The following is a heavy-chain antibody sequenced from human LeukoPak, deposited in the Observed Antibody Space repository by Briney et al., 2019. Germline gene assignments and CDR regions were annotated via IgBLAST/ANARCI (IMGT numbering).Heavy chain of an antibody. CDR1: GFSVSNKY. Sequence: PGESLRLSCAASGFSVSNKYMSWVRQAPGKGLEWVSVIYTGGDTYYADPVRGRFTISRDNSKNTVNLQMNSLRAEDTALYYCAGGQMFTSGGFDDWGQGTLVTVSS. CDR2: IYTGGDT. D-gene: IGHD6-19*01. CDR3: AGGQMFTSGGFDD. V-gene: IGHV3-53*01. J-gene: IGHJ4*02.